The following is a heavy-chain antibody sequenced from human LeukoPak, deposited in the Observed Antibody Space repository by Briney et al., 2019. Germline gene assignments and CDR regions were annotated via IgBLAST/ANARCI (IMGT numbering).Heavy chain of an antibody. CDR2: VYYSGST. CDR1: GGSISSYY. V-gene: IGHV4-59*01. D-gene: IGHD6-13*01. J-gene: IGHJ5*02. Sequence: PSETLSLTCTVSGGSISSYYWSWIRQPPGKGLEWIGYVYYSGSTNYNPSLKSRVTISVDTSKNQFSLKLRSVTAADTAVYYCARDYAGSSSWNWFDPWGQGTLVTVSS. CDR3: ARDYAGSSSWNWFDP.